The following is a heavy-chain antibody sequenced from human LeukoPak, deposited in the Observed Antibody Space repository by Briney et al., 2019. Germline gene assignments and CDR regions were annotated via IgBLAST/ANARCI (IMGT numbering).Heavy chain of an antibody. CDR3: ARARDY. J-gene: IGHJ4*02. CDR2: ISYDGSNK. CDR1: GFTFSSYA. V-gene: IGHV3-30-3*01. Sequence: GGSLRLSCAASGFTFSSYAMHWVRQAPGKGLEWVAVISYDGSNKYYADSVKGRFTISRDSSKNTLYLQMNSLRAEDTAVYYCARARDYWGQGTLVTVSS.